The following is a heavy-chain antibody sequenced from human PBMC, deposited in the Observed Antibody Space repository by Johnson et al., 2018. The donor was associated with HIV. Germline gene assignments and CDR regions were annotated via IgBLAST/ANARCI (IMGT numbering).Heavy chain of an antibody. CDR2: LYSSGKT. V-gene: IGHV3-66*03. J-gene: IGHJ3*02. CDR1: GFTVSTYY. D-gene: IGHD2-15*01. CDR3: ARDDGGGGDAFDI. Sequence: VQLVESGGGLIQPGGSLRLSCAASGFTVSTYYMTWVRQASGKGLELVSLLYSSGKTYYADSVKGRFTISRDNSKNTLYLQMNSLRAEDTAVYYCARDDGGGGDAFDIWGQGTMVTVSS.